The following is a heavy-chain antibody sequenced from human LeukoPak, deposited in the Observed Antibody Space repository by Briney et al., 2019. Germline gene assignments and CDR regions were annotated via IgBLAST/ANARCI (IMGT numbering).Heavy chain of an antibody. CDR2: ISYDGSNK. CDR1: GFTFSSYG. V-gene: IGHV3-30*18. D-gene: IGHD3-22*01. CDR3: AKDGADYYDSSGDYYFDY. Sequence: GRSLRLSCAASGFTFSSYGMHWVRQAPGKGLEWVAVISYDGSNKYYADSVKGRFTISRDNSKNTLYLQMNSLRAEDTAVYYCAKDGADYYDSSGDYYFDYWGQGTLVTVSS. J-gene: IGHJ4*02.